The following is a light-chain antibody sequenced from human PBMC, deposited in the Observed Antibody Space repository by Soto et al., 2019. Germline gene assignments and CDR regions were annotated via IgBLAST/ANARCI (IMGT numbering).Light chain of an antibody. CDR3: CSYAGSYTRV. Sequence: QSALNQPRSVSGSPGPSVTISCTGTRSDFCGYNYVSWYQQHPGKAPKLMIYDVGKRPSGVPDRFSGSKSDNTASLTISGLQAEDEADYYCCSYAGSYTRVFGTGTKVTVL. CDR2: DVG. CDR1: RSDFCGYNY. V-gene: IGLV2-11*01. J-gene: IGLJ1*01.